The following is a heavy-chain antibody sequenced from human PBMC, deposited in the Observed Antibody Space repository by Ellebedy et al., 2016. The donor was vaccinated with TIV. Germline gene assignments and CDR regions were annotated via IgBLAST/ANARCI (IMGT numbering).Heavy chain of an antibody. V-gene: IGHV1-18*01. CDR1: GYTFTSYG. Sequence: ASVKVSCKASGYTFTSYGISWVRQAPGQGLEWMGRINAENGDTKYSQMLQGRVTITTDTSASTAYMDLSRLTSEDTAVYYCARGVYYDSSGYLQHWGQGTLVTVSS. CDR2: INAENGDT. J-gene: IGHJ1*01. D-gene: IGHD3-22*01. CDR3: ARGVYYDSSGYLQH.